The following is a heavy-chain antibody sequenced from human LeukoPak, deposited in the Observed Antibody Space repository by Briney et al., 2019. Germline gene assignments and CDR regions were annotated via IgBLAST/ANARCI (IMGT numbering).Heavy chain of an antibody. CDR1: GYTFTGYY. CDR3: ARDEASIIAAADL. Sequence: ASVKVSCKASGYTFTGYYIHWVRQAPGQGLEWMGRINPNSGGTNYAQKFQGRVTMTRDTSISTAYMELSRLRSDDTAVYYCARDEASIIAAADLWGQGTLVTVSS. J-gene: IGHJ5*02. V-gene: IGHV1-2*06. D-gene: IGHD6-13*01. CDR2: INPNSGGT.